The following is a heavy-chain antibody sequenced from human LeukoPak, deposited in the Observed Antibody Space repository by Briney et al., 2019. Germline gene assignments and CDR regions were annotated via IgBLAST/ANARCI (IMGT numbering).Heavy chain of an antibody. CDR1: GFTFSRYA. CDR2: ISGSGGST. CDR3: ALGQGYSSSTPFDY. D-gene: IGHD6-6*01. J-gene: IGHJ4*02. V-gene: IGHV3-23*01. Sequence: GGSLRLSCAASGFTFSRYAMSWVRQAPGKGLEWFSAISGSGGSTYYADSVKGRFTISRDNSKNTLYLQMNSLRAEDTAVYYCALGQGYSSSTPFDYWGQGTLVTASS.